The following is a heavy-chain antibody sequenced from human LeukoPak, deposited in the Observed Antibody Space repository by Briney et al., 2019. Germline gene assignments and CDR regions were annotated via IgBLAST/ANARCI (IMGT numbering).Heavy chain of an antibody. CDR1: GFTFSSYA. CDR2: ISGSGGST. V-gene: IGHV3-23*01. Sequence: GGSLRLSCTASGFTFSSYAMSWVRQAPGKGLEWVSAISGSGGSTYYADSVKGRFTISRDNSKNTLYLQMNSLRAEDTAVYYCAKASSSPGYFDYWGQGTLVTVSS. D-gene: IGHD6-13*01. CDR3: AKASSSPGYFDY. J-gene: IGHJ4*02.